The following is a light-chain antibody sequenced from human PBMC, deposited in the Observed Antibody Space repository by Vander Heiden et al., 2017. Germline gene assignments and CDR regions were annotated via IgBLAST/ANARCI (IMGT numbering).Light chain of an antibody. J-gene: IGLJ2*01. CDR3: AASDDSLNGHVV. CDR1: SSNLGENA. CDR2: NNH. V-gene: IGLV1-44*01. Sequence: SVLTQPPSSSGTTGETITISCSGRSSNLGENAVTWYQQPPGPAPKLHIFNNHVRPSGVPAPFSVTKSASSSALAISGLRSEDAATYYCAASDDSLNGHVVFGGGTTLTVL.